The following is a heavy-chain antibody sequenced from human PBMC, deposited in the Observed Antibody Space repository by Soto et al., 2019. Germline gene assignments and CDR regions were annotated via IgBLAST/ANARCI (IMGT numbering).Heavy chain of an antibody. Sequence: QVQLVQSGAEVKKPGSSVKVSCKASGGTFSSYAISWVRQAPGQGLEWMGGIIPIFGTANYAQKFQGRVTITADKSTSTAYMELSSLRSEDTAVYYCARARNDYGDRWGPCDYWGQGPLVTVSS. D-gene: IGHD4-17*01. J-gene: IGHJ4*02. CDR1: GGTFSSYA. CDR3: ARARNDYGDRWGPCDY. CDR2: IIPIFGTA. V-gene: IGHV1-69*06.